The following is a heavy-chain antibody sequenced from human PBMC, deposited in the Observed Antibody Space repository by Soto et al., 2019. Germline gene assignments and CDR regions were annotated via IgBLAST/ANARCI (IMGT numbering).Heavy chain of an antibody. V-gene: IGHV1-58*01. Sequence: VSCKASGFTFTSSAVQWVRQARGQRLEWIGWIVVGSGNTNYAQKFQERVTITRDMSTSTAYMELSSLRSEDTAVYYCARVYYYGSGSYTDGTDYYYGMDVWGQGTTVTVSS. CDR1: GFTFTSSA. D-gene: IGHD3-10*01. J-gene: IGHJ6*02. CDR2: IVVGSGNT. CDR3: ARVYYYGSGSYTDGTDYYYGMDV.